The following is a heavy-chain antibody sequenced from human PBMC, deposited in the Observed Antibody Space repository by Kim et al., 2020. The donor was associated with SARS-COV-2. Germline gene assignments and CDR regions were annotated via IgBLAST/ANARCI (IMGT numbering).Heavy chain of an antibody. V-gene: IGHV4-34*01. D-gene: IGHD1-1*01. Sequence: SETLSLTCAVYGVSFSDYYWSWIRQPPGKGLEWLGEVNHGGTTNYNPSLRSRLTISVAMSKNQFSFKLHSVTAADTAMYYCARYNSGVGNASSYYFDSWG. CDR3: ARYNSGVGNASSYYFDS. CDR2: VNHGGTT. CDR1: GVSFSDYY. J-gene: IGHJ4*01.